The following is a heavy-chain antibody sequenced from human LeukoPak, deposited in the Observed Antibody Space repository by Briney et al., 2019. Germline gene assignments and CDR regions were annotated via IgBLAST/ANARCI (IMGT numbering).Heavy chain of an antibody. D-gene: IGHD6-19*01. CDR2: FDREDCET. V-gene: IGHV1-24*01. J-gene: IGHJ3*02. CDR1: GYTLTELS. CDR3: ATEETGIAVAEGALDI. Sequence: ASVKVSCKVSGYTLTELSLHWVRQAPGKGLGWVGGFDREDCETIYAQNGEGRVNMTADTSTDTAYMELSSLRSEDTAVYYCATEETGIAVAEGALDIWGQGTLVTVSS.